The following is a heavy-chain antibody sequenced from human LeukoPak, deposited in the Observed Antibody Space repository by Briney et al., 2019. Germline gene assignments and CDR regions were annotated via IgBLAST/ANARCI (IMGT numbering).Heavy chain of an antibody. CDR3: AATAGKGKDFDY. CDR2: INWNGGST. CDR1: GFTFDDYG. V-gene: IGHV3-20*04. D-gene: IGHD6-13*01. Sequence: GGSLRLSCAASGFTFDDYGMSWVRQAPGKGLEWVSGINWNGGSTGYADSVKGRFTISRDNAKNSLYLQMNSLRAEDTAVYYCAATAGKGKDFDYWGQGTLVTVSS. J-gene: IGHJ4*02.